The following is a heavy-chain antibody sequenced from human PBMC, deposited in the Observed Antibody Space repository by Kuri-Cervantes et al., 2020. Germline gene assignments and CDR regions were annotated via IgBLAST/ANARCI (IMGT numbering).Heavy chain of an antibody. CDR2: IVVGSGNT. CDR3: ATGGGYGDYVLLCY. Sequence: SVKVSCKASGFTFTSSAVQWVRQARGQCLEWIGWIVVGSGNTNYAQKFQERVTITRDMSTSTAYMELSSLRSEDTAVYYCATGGGYGDYVLLCYWGQGTLVTVSS. D-gene: IGHD4-17*01. CDR1: GFTFTSSA. J-gene: IGHJ4*02. V-gene: IGHV1-58*01.